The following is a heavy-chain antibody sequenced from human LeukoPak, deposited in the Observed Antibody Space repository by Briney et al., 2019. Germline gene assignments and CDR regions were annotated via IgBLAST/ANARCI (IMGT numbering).Heavy chain of an antibody. CDR1: GASVSSASY. CDR2: IYNGVNT. J-gene: IGHJ5*02. Sequence: SETLSLTCTVSGASVSSASYWTWIRQPPGKGVEWIAHIYNGVNTNYNPSLKSRVTISVDTSKNQFSLRLNSVTAADTAVYYCARSRAFNSGAFDPWGQGNLVTVSS. CDR3: ARSRAFNSGAFDP. V-gene: IGHV4-61*01. D-gene: IGHD1-26*01.